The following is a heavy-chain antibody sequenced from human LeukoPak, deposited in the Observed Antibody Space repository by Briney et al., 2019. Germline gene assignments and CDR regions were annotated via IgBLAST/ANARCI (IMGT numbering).Heavy chain of an antibody. CDR1: GFSVSSNY. Sequence: GGSLRLSCAASGFSVSSNYMAWVRQAPGKGPEWVSVIYNGGSTKYGDSVKDRFTISRDNSKNTLHLQMNSLRAEDTALYYCARASRWLAFDDWGQGALVTVSA. CDR3: ARASRWLAFDD. D-gene: IGHD6-19*01. V-gene: IGHV3-66*01. CDR2: IYNGGST. J-gene: IGHJ4*02.